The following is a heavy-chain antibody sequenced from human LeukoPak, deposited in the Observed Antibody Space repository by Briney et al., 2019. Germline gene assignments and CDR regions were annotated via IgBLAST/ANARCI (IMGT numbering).Heavy chain of an antibody. Sequence: GGSLRLSCAASGFTFSNYGMNWVRQAPGKGLEWVSGITSSGITYYADSVKGRFTVSRDNSKDTLYLQMNSLRVEDTAVYYCAKNSYGSVRWFDPWGQGTLVTVSS. CDR1: GFTFSNYG. V-gene: IGHV3-23*01. CDR2: ITSSGIT. J-gene: IGHJ5*02. D-gene: IGHD3-10*01. CDR3: AKNSYGSVRWFDP.